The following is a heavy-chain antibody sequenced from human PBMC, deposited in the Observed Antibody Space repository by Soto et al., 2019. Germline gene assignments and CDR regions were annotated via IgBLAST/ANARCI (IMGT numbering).Heavy chain of an antibody. CDR2: FIPIFGTA. D-gene: IGHD1-7*01. CDR1: GGTFSSYA. CDR3: ARGLTGTTLAYGMDV. Sequence: QVQLVQSGAEVKKPGSSVKVSCKASGGTFSSYAISWVRQAPGQGLEWMGGFIPIFGTADYAQKFQGRVTXTXXXSXCTAYMELSSLRSEDTAVYYCARGLTGTTLAYGMDVWGQGTTVTVSS. V-gene: IGHV1-69*05. J-gene: IGHJ6*02.